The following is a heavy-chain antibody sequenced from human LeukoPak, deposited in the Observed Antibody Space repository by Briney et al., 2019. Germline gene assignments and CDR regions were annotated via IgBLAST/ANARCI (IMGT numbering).Heavy chain of an antibody. CDR1: GYSISSGYY. D-gene: IGHD6-6*01. V-gene: IGHV4-38-2*02. J-gene: IGHJ4*02. CDR2: MYHSGST. Sequence: SETLSLTCTVSGYSISSGYYWGWIRQPPGKGLEWIGSMYHSGSTYYNPPLKSRVTIPVDTSKNQLSLTLNSVTAADTAVYYCARGLLYSNSPYFDYWGQGTLVTVSS. CDR3: ARGLLYSNSPYFDY.